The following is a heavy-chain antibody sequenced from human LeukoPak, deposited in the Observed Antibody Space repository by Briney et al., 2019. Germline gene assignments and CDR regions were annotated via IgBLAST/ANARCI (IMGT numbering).Heavy chain of an antibody. CDR1: GGSISSYY. V-gene: IGHV4-34*01. D-gene: IGHD4-17*01. J-gene: IGHJ3*02. CDR3: ARVGYPTQRRVLSTVTITTAGAFDI. Sequence: SETLSLTCTVSGGSISSYYWSWIRQPPGKGLEWVGEINHTGSTKYNPSLKRRLIISVEATNKKFSLRLTSVTAADTAVYHCARVGYPTQRRVLSTVTITTAGAFDIWGEGTLVTVSS. CDR2: INHTGST.